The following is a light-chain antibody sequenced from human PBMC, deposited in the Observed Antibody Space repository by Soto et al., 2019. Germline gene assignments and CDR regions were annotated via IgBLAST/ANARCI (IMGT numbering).Light chain of an antibody. V-gene: IGKV1-12*01. CDR2: AAS. CDR3: QPVNSFPLN. CDR1: QDISSW. J-gene: IGKJ4*01. Sequence: DIQMTQSPSSVSASVGDRVTITCRGSQDISSWLAWYQHHPGKAPTLLIYAASSLQSGVPSRFSGSGYGTDFPLTICSLQPEAFATYYSQPVNSFPLNFGGGTQV.